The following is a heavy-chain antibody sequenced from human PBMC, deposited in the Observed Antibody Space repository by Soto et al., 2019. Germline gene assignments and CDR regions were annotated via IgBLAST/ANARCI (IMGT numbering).Heavy chain of an antibody. CDR2: IYYSGST. V-gene: IGHV4-59*08. D-gene: IGHD3-10*01. CDR3: ARWVKPHTYYYGSGRGGLFDY. CDR1: GGSISSYY. J-gene: IGHJ4*02. Sequence: SETLSLTCTVSGGSISSYYWSWIRQPPGKGLEWIGYIYYSGSTNYNPSLKSRVTISVDTSKNQFSLKLSSVTAADTAVYYCARWVKPHTYYYGSGRGGLFDYWGQGTLVTVSS.